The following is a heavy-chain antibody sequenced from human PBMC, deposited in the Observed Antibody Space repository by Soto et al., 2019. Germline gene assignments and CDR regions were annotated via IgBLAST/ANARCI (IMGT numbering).Heavy chain of an antibody. CDR3: ARQAYSGYEFDY. CDR1: GYPFAKYW. J-gene: IGHJ4*02. CDR2: INPGDSDA. Sequence: SLKISCQASGYPFAKYWVAWVRQMPGKGLEWVGLINPGDSDARYSPSFQGQVTISVDKSISTAYLQWSRLKAPDTAMYFCARQAYSGYEFDYWGPGTLVTVSS. V-gene: IGHV5-51*01. D-gene: IGHD5-12*01.